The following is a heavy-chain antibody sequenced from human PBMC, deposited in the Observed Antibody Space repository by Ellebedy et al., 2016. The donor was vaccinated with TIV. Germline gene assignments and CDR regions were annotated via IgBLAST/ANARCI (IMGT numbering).Heavy chain of an antibody. V-gene: IGHV3-7*01. Sequence: ETLSLTCTVSGVSISSKSWGWIRQSPGKGLEWVANINQDGSEQAYVDSVKGRFAISRDNAKNSLYLRMNSLRAEDTAVYYCAGPAATGTKTFDYWGQGTLVTVSS. D-gene: IGHD6-13*01. CDR3: AGPAATGTKTFDY. CDR1: GVSISSKS. J-gene: IGHJ4*02. CDR2: INQDGSEQ.